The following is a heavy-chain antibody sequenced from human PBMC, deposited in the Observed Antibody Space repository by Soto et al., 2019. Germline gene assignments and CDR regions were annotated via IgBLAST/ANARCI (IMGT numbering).Heavy chain of an antibody. CDR3: ASDSSGGRVY. Sequence: GESLKISCNGSGYSFTSYWISWVRQMPGKGLEWMGRIDPSDSYTNYSPSFQGHVTISADKSISTAYLQWSSLKASDTDMYYCASDSSGGRVYWGQGTLVTVYS. CDR2: IDPSDSYT. J-gene: IGHJ4*02. CDR1: GYSFTSYW. D-gene: IGHD3-22*01. V-gene: IGHV5-10-1*01.